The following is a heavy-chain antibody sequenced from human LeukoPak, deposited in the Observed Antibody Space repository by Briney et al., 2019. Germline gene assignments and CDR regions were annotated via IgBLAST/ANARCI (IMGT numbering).Heavy chain of an antibody. J-gene: IGHJ3*02. CDR3: AREPRLDKPYYDFWSGYPPGGLAFDI. Sequence: PGGSLRLSCAASGFTLFTYSINWVRQAPGKGLEWVSSISGNTTYIYYADSVKGRFTISRDNAKNSLYLQMNSLRAEDTAVYYCAREPRLDKPYYDFWSGYPPGGLAFDIWGQGTMVTVSS. D-gene: IGHD3-3*01. CDR2: ISGNTTYI. V-gene: IGHV3-21*01. CDR1: GFTLFTYS.